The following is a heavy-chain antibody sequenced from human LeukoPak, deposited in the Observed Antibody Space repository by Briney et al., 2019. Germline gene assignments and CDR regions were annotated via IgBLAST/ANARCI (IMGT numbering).Heavy chain of an antibody. V-gene: IGHV3-30-3*01. CDR3: ARDPGYSNSPYYLDY. CDR1: GFTFSSYA. D-gene: IGHD5-12*01. CDR2: ISYDGSNK. Sequence: QAGGSLRLSCAASGFTFSSYAMHWVRQAPGKGLEWVAVISYDGSNKYYADSVKSRFTISRDNAKNSLYLQMNSLRAEDTAVFYCARDPGYSNSPYYLDYWGQGTLVTVSS. J-gene: IGHJ4*02.